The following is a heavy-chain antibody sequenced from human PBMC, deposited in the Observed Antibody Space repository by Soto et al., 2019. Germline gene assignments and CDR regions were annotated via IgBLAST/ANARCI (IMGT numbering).Heavy chain of an antibody. V-gene: IGHV3-11*06. J-gene: IGHJ4*02. D-gene: IGHD5-12*01. CDR1: GFTFSDYY. CDR3: ARMADGYNYHFDY. CDR2: ISGSGSYR. Sequence: QVQLVESGGGLVTPGGSLRLSCAASGFTFSDYYMSWIRQAPRKGLEWVSSISGSGSYRTYADSVKGRFPISRDDAKKSLYLQLSSLRAEERAIDFCARMADGYNYHFDYWGQGTLVTVSS.